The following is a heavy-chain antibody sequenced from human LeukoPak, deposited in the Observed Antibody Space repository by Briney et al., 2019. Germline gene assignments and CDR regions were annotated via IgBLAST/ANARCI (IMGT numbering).Heavy chain of an antibody. CDR3: ARDMLAVPSNWFDP. CDR1: GYTFTSYY. Sequence: ASVKVSCKASGYTFTSYYIHWVRQAPGQGLEWMGVINPSGGGTSYAQKFQGGVTMTRDTSTSTVYMDLRSLRSEDTAVYLCARDMLAVPSNWFDPWGQGTLVTVSS. D-gene: IGHD2-8*01. J-gene: IGHJ5*02. V-gene: IGHV1-46*01. CDR2: INPSGGGT.